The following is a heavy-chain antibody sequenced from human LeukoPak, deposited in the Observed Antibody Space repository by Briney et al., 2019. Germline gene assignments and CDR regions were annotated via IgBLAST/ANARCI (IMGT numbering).Heavy chain of an antibody. J-gene: IGHJ3*02. CDR2: ISSSSSYI. V-gene: IGHV3-21*01. CDR1: GFTFDDYA. CDR3: ARDPYYYDSSGYPPGDAFDI. Sequence: GRSLRLSCAASGFTFDDYAMHWVRQAPGKGLEWVSSISSSSSYIYYADSVKGRFTISRDNAKNSLYLQMNSLRAEDTAVYYCARDPYYYDSSGYPPGDAFDIWGQGTMVTVSS. D-gene: IGHD3-22*01.